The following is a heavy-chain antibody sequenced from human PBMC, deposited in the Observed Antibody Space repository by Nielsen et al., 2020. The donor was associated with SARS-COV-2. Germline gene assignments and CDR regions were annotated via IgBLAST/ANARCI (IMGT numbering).Heavy chain of an antibody. D-gene: IGHD5-18*01. CDR3: ARADGYSYGYYYYGMDV. J-gene: IGHJ6*02. CDR2: SNPNSGGT. Sequence: ASVQVSCKASGYTFTGYYMHWVRQAPGQGLEWMGRSNPNSGGTNYAQKFQGRVTMTRDTSISTAYMELSRLRSDDTAVYYCARADGYSYGYYYYGMDVWGQGTTVTVSS. CDR1: GYTFTGYY. V-gene: IGHV1-2*06.